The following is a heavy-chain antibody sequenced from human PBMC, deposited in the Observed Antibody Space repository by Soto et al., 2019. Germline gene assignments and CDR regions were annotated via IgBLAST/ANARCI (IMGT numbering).Heavy chain of an antibody. J-gene: IGHJ6*02. CDR3: ARGYCSSTSCYLGGGGYGMDV. CDR2: IYYSGST. D-gene: IGHD2-2*01. CDR1: GGSFSPNY. Sequence: SETLSLTCTVSGGSFSPNYWSWIRQPPGKGLEWIGYIYYSGSTYYNPSLKSRVTISVDTSKNQFSLKLSSVTAADTAVYYCARGYCSSTSCYLGGGGYGMDVWGQGTTVTV. V-gene: IGHV4-59*12.